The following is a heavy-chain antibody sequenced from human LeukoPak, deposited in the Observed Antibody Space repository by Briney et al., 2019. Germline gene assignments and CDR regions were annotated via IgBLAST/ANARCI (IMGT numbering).Heavy chain of an antibody. V-gene: IGHV4-31*03. D-gene: IGHD3-22*01. CDR3: AREGVRDDSSGYSPGYRRNWFDP. CDR1: GGSISSGGYY. Sequence: KPSETLSLTCTVPGGSISSGGYYWSWIRQHPGKGLEWIGYIYYSGSTYYNPSLKSRVTISVDTSKNQFSLKLSSVTAADTAVYYCAREGVRDDSSGYSPGYRRNWFDPWGQGTLVTVSS. J-gene: IGHJ5*02. CDR2: IYYSGST.